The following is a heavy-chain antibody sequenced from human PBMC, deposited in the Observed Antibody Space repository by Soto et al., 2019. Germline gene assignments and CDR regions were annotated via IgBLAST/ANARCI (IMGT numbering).Heavy chain of an antibody. Sequence: EVQLVESGGGTVKPGESLRLSCAASGFTFSDSWMSWVSQAPGKGLEWVGRIKSKSDGGTRDHAAPVEGRFTISRDDSKNTLYLQMNSLKTEDTAVYYCSNYDYISGTYRVRWAYWGQGTLVTVSS. V-gene: IGHV3-15*01. CDR1: GFTFSDSW. D-gene: IGHD3-16*02. J-gene: IGHJ4*02. CDR2: IKSKSDGGTR. CDR3: SNYDYISGTYRVRWAY.